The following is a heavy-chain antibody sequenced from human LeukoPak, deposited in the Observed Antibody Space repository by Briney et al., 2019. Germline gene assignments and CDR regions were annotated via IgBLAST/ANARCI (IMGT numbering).Heavy chain of an antibody. V-gene: IGHV3-23*01. Sequence: GGSLRLSCAASGFTFSSHAMGWVRQAPGKGLEWVSVISGSSSNIYYVDSVKGRFTISRDNSKSTLYLQMNSLRAEDTAVYYCAKDLVGTGAFDIWGQGTMVTVSS. CDR3: AKDLVGTGAFDI. J-gene: IGHJ3*02. D-gene: IGHD2-21*02. CDR1: GFTFSSHA. CDR2: ISGSSSNI.